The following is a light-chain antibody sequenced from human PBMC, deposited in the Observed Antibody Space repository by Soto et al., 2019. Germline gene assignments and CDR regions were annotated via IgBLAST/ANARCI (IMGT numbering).Light chain of an antibody. J-gene: IGLJ2*01. CDR1: MRDIGAYNL. CDR3: SSFTYKSTLI. V-gene: IGLV2-14*03. CDR2: EVR. Sequence: QSALTQPASVSGSPGQSITISCAGTMRDIGAYNLVSWYQQHPGKAPQLIIYEVRNRPSGISFRFSGSKSGNTASLTISGIQAEEEADYYCSSFTYKSTLIFGGGPNVTVL.